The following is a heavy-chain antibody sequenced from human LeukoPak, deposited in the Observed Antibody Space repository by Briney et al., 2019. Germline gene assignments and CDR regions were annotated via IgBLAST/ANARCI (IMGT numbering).Heavy chain of an antibody. V-gene: IGHV3-9*01. J-gene: IGHJ5*02. CDR3: AKGKSGSSPLRRSYPFDP. CDR1: GFTFDDYA. D-gene: IGHD3-10*01. CDR2: ISWNSGSI. Sequence: GGSLRLSCAASGFTFDDYAMHWVRQAPGKGLEWVSCISWNSGSIGYADSVKGRFTISRDNAKNSLYLQMNSLRAEDTALYYCAKGKSGSSPLRRSYPFDPWGQGTLVTVSS.